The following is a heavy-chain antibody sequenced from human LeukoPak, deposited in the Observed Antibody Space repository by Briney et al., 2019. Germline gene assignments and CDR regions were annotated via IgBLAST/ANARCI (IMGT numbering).Heavy chain of an antibody. V-gene: IGHV3-23*01. CDR1: GFTFSSFA. CDR2: MSGSGGST. CDR3: ARYSGSYLTLYYFDY. D-gene: IGHD1-26*01. Sequence: GGSLRLSCAASGFTFSSFAMSWVRQAPGKGLEWVSVMSGSGGSTYYADSVKGRFTISRDNSKNTLYLQMNSLRAEDTAVYYCARYSGSYLTLYYFDYWGQGTLVTVSS. J-gene: IGHJ4*02.